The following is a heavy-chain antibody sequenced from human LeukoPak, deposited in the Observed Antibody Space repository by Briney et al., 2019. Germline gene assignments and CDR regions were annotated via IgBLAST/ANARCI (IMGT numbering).Heavy chain of an antibody. D-gene: IGHD4-23*01. Sequence: PGGSLRLSCAASGFTFTCCWMSWVRQTPGKGLEWVASIKQDGGEKFYAGSVKGRLTISRDNAKNSLYLQMNSLRAEDTAVYYCARVPGVTRYFDSWGQGILVTVSS. CDR3: ARVPGVTRYFDS. J-gene: IGHJ4*02. CDR1: GFTFTCCW. CDR2: IKQDGGEK. V-gene: IGHV3-7*01.